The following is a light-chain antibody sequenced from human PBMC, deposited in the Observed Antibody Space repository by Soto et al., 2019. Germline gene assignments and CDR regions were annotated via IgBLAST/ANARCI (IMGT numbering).Light chain of an antibody. CDR3: QQRSNWPPT. Sequence: EIVLTQSPATLSFSPGERATLSCRASQSVSSNLAWYQQKPAQAPRLLIYDASNRAPGIPARFSGSGSGTDFTLTISSLEPEDFAVYYCQQRSNWPPTFGQGTRLEIK. V-gene: IGKV3-11*01. CDR2: DAS. J-gene: IGKJ5*01. CDR1: QSVSSN.